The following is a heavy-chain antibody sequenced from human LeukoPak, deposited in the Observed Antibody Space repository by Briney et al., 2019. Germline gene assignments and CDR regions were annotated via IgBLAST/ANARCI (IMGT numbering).Heavy chain of an antibody. Sequence: SGTLSLTCSLSGGSISTYYWSWIRQPPRKGLEWIGYIYHSGSTNYNPSLESRVTISVDTSKNQFSLKLSPVTAADTAVYYCARGGGYASPIGYWGQGALVTVSS. V-gene: IGHV4-59*01. D-gene: IGHD5-12*01. CDR1: GGSISTYY. CDR2: IYHSGST. CDR3: ARGGGYASPIGY. J-gene: IGHJ4*02.